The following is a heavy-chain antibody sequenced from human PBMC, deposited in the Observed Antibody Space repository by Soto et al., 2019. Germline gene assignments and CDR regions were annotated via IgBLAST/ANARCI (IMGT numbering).Heavy chain of an antibody. Sequence: GASVKVSCKASGYTFTSYDINWVRQATGQGLEWMGWMNPNSGNTGYAQKFQGRVTMTRNTSISTAYMELSSLRSEDTAVYYCARGPGNVYGSGSYYIVYWGQGTLVTVSS. CDR2: MNPNSGNT. CDR3: ARGPGNVYGSGSYYIVY. J-gene: IGHJ4*02. D-gene: IGHD3-10*01. V-gene: IGHV1-8*01. CDR1: GYTFTSYD.